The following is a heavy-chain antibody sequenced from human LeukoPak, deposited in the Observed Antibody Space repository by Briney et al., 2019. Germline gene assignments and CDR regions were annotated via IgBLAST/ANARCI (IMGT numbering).Heavy chain of an antibody. D-gene: IGHD3-3*01. CDR2: IKGDGIST. J-gene: IGHJ4*02. CDR3: AKDHYWSIDY. CDR1: GFDFSSNW. V-gene: IGHV3-74*01. Sequence: GGSLRLSCAASGFDFSSNWMHWVRHAPGQGLVWVSRIKGDGISTNYADSVKGRFTISRDIAKNTLYLQMNSLRAEDTGVYYCAKDHYWSIDYWGRGTLATVSS.